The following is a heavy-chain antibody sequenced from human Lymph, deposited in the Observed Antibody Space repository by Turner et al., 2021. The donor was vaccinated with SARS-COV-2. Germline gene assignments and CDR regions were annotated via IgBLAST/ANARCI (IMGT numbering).Heavy chain of an antibody. D-gene: IGHD2-21*02. V-gene: IGHV4-59*01. Sequence: QLQLQESGPRLVKPLESLSLTCTVSGGSMNSNYWSWIRQPPGKRLEWIGYIYYRGSTNYNPTLKSRVTISVDTSKNQFSLKLTSVTAADTALYSSARETDNNWVDPWGQGILVTVSS. CDR3: ARETDNNWVDP. CDR1: GGSMNSNY. CDR2: IYYRGST. J-gene: IGHJ5*02.